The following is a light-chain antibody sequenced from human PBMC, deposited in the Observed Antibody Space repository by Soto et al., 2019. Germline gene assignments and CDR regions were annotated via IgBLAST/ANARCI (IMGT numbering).Light chain of an antibody. Sequence: DIQMTQSPSSVSASVGARVTITCRSSQGINSWLACYQKKPGRDPKLLIYAASILQSGVPSRFSGSGSGTDFNLTITRLQPEDFTTYYCHQLNSFPITFGQGTRLEIK. CDR2: AAS. CDR3: HQLNSFPIT. J-gene: IGKJ5*01. CDR1: QGINSW. V-gene: IGKV1D-12*01.